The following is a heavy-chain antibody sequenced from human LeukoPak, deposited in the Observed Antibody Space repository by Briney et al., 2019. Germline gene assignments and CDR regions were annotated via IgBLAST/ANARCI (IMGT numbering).Heavy chain of an antibody. V-gene: IGHV1-18*01. J-gene: IGHJ4*02. CDR1: GYTFTSYG. CDR3: ARHHQWSGYCLFDY. D-gene: IGHD3-3*01. Sequence: ASVKVSCKASGYTFTSYGISWVRQAPGQGLEWMGRISAYNGNTNYAQKLQGRVTMTTDTSTSTAYMELRSLRSDDTAVYYCARHHQWSGYCLFDYWGQGTLVTVSS. CDR2: ISAYNGNT.